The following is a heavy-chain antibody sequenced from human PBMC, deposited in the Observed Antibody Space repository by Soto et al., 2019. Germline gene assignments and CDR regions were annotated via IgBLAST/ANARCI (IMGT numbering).Heavy chain of an antibody. J-gene: IGHJ5*02. CDR1: GYTFTGYY. CDR3: ARGAGNVLRYSPTFDP. Sequence: ASVKVSCKASGYTFTGYYMHWVRQAPGQGLEWMGWINPNSGGTNYAQKFQGWVTMTRDTSISTAYMELSRLRSDDTAGYYCARGAGNVLRYSPTFDPWGQGTLVTVSS. D-gene: IGHD3-9*01. CDR2: INPNSGGT. V-gene: IGHV1-2*04.